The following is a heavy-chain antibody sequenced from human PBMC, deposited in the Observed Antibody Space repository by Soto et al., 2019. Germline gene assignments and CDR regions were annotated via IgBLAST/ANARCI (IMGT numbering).Heavy chain of an antibody. CDR3: ATDVGGYIYGLARH. D-gene: IGHD4-17*01. V-gene: IGHV4-31*03. CDR1: GVSISSGGYY. J-gene: IGHJ4*02. Sequence: SETLSLTCTVSGVSISSGGYYWSWIRQHPGKGLEWIGYIYYSGSTYYNPSLKSRVTISVDTSKNQFSLKLSSVTAADTAVYYCATDVGGYIYGLARHWGPGTLVTVSS. CDR2: IYYSGST.